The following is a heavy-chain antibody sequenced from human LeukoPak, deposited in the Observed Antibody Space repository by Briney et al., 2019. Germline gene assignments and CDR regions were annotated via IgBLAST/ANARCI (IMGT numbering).Heavy chain of an antibody. J-gene: IGHJ6*02. D-gene: IGHD3-10*01. CDR2: ISGSGGST. V-gene: IGHV3-23*01. CDR1: GFTFRSFW. Sequence: GGSLRLSCAASGFTFRSFWMSWVRQAPGKGLEWVSAISGSGGSTYYADSVKGRFTISRDNSKNTLYLQMNSLRAEDTAVYYCAKGLGWSYPYGMDVWGQGTTVTVSS. CDR3: AKGLGWSYPYGMDV.